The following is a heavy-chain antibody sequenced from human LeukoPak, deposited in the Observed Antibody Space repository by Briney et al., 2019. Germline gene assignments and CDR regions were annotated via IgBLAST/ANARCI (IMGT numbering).Heavy chain of an antibody. CDR3: ARARANWGSSPGCMDV. CDR1: GYTFTGYY. CDR2: INPNSGGT. J-gene: IGHJ6*03. D-gene: IGHD7-27*01. Sequence: ASVKVSCKASGYTFTGYYMHWVRQAPGQGLEWMGWINPNSGGTNYAQKFQGRVTMTRDTSISTAYMELSRLRSDDTAVYYCARARANWGSSPGCMDVWGKGTTVTVSS. V-gene: IGHV1-2*02.